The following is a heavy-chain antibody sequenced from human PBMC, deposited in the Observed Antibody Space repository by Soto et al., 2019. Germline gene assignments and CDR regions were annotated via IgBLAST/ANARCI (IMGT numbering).Heavy chain of an antibody. CDR2: MNAKTGKT. D-gene: IGHD6-19*01. Sequence: QAQLVQSGAEVREPGASVKVSCKASGYTFTSYDITWVRQATGQGLEWMGWMNAKTGKTGYAQPLQGRVTITRDTSISTAYMELSSLGSDDTAVYFCAKNVPNTGWFVSWGQGTLVTVSS. J-gene: IGHJ5*02. V-gene: IGHV1-8*02. CDR1: GYTFTSYD. CDR3: AKNVPNTGWFVS.